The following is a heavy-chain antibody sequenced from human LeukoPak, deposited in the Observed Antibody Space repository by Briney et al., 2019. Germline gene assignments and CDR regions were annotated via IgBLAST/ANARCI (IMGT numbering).Heavy chain of an antibody. CDR3: AGDYYGSGKNY. V-gene: IGHV3-21*01. Sequence: GGSLRLSCAASGFTFSSYEMNWVRQAPGKGLEWVSSISGSSSYIYYADSVKGRFTISRDNAKNSLYLQMNSLRAEDTAVYYCAGDYYGSGKNYWGQGTLVTVSS. CDR1: GFTFSSYE. D-gene: IGHD3-10*01. J-gene: IGHJ4*02. CDR2: ISGSSSYI.